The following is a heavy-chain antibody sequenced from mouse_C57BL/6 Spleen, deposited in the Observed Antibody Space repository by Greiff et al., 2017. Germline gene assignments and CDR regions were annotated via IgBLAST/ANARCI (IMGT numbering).Heavy chain of an antibody. CDR3: ARCSRQQGNYFDY. J-gene: IGHJ2*01. D-gene: IGHD3-2*01. Sequence: EVTVVASGGGLVQPGGSLSLSCAASGFTFTDYYMSWVRQPPGKALEWLGFIRNKANGYTTESSASVKGRFTISRDNSQSILYLQMNALRAEDISTYYCARCSRQQGNYFDYWGQGTTLTVAS. CDR2: IRNKANGYTT. CDR1: GFTFTDYY. V-gene: IGHV7-3*01.